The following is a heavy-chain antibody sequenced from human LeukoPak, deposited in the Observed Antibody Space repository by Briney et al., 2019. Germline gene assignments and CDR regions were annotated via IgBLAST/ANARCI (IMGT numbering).Heavy chain of an antibody. Sequence: GGSLRLSCAASGFTFSDYYMSWIRQAPGKGLEWVSYISSCGSTIYYADSVKGRFTISRDNAKNSLYLQMNSLRAEDTAVYYCAKVLIYYYYMGVWGKGTTVTVSS. D-gene: IGHD3-16*01. J-gene: IGHJ6*03. CDR2: ISSCGSTI. V-gene: IGHV3-11*04. CDR1: GFTFSDYY. CDR3: AKVLIYYYYMGV.